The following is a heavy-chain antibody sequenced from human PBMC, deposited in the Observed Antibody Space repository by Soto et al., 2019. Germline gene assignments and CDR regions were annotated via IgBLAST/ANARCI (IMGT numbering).Heavy chain of an antibody. CDR2: IIPIFGAA. V-gene: IGHV1-69*12. D-gene: IGHD6-13*01. Sequence: QVQLMQSGAEVKKPGSSVKVSCKASGDTFNSYAVNWVRQAPGQGLEWMGGIIPIFGAANYAQKFQGRVTITADESTSTVYMELSSLRSDDTAVFYCAGERRITTAGPRPHDYWGKGTLVTVSS. J-gene: IGHJ4*02. CDR3: AGERRITTAGPRPHDY. CDR1: GDTFNSYA.